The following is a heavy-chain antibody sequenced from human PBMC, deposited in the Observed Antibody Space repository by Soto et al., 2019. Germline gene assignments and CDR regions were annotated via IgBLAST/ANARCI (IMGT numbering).Heavy chain of an antibody. J-gene: IGHJ4*02. CDR1: GFTFSSYG. V-gene: IGHV3-30*03. Sequence: QVQLVESGGGVVQPGRSLRLSYAASGFTFSSYGMHWVRQAPGKGLEWVAVISKDGSVKYYAESVKGRFTISRDNSKNTLYLQMNSLGAEDTAAYYCTGEVASGYWGQGTLVTVSS. CDR3: TGEVASGY. D-gene: IGHD2-8*02. CDR2: ISKDGSVK.